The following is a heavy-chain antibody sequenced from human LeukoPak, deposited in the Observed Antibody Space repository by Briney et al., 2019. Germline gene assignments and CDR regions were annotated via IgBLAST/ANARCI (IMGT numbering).Heavy chain of an antibody. Sequence: GRSLRLSCAASGFTFSSYAMHWVRQAPGKGLEWGAVISYDGSNKYYADSVKGRFTISRDNSKNTLYLQMNSLRAEDTAVYYCARDALGYCSSTSCYTGGGFDYWGQGTLVTVSS. CDR1: GFTFSSYA. CDR3: ARDALGYCSSTSCYTGGGFDY. J-gene: IGHJ4*02. CDR2: ISYDGSNK. V-gene: IGHV3-30-3*01. D-gene: IGHD2-2*02.